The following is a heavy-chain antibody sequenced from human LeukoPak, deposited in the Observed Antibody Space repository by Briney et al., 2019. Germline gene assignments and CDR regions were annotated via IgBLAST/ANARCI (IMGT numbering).Heavy chain of an antibody. CDR2: ISGSGGST. V-gene: IGHV3-23*01. D-gene: IGHD3-10*01. CDR3: AKIGYGSGKNWFDP. CDR1: GFTFSSYA. Sequence: GGSLRLSCAASGFTFSSYAMSWDRQAPGKGLEWVSAISGSGGSTYYADSVKGRFTISRDNSKNTLYLQMNSLRAEDAAVYYCAKIGYGSGKNWFDPWGQGTLVTVSS. J-gene: IGHJ5*02.